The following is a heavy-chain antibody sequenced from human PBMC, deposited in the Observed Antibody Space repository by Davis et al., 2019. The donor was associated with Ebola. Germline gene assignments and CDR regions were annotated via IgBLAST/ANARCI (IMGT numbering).Heavy chain of an antibody. CDR2: VYHSGTT. D-gene: IGHD3-10*02. Sequence: MPSETLSLTCTVSGGSIDTHYWSWIRQPPGKGLEWIGYVYHSGTTDYNPSLKRRVSMSIDTSNNQFLLKLSSVTAADTAVYYCARLYYYVRGFDYWGQGILVTVSS. V-gene: IGHV4-59*08. CDR1: GGSIDTHY. CDR3: ARLYYYVRGFDY. J-gene: IGHJ4*02.